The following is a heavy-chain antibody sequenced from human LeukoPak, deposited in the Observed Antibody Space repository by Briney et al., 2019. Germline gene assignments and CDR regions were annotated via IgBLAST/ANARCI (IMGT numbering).Heavy chain of an antibody. CDR2: IYYSGST. Sequence: YPSETLSLTCAVSGASVSSGGYAWSWIRRPPGKGLEWIGYIYYSGSTNYNPSLKSRVTISVDTSKNQFSLKLSSVTAADTAVYYCAAYYDSSGYYYAYDAFDIWGQGTMVTVSS. J-gene: IGHJ3*02. V-gene: IGHV4-61*08. CDR3: AAYYDSSGYYYAYDAFDI. D-gene: IGHD3-22*01. CDR1: GASVSSGGYA.